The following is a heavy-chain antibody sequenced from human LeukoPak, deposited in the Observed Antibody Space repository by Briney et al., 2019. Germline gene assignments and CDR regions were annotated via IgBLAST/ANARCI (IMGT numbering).Heavy chain of an antibody. CDR1: GFTFTDHS. CDR2: VSPHVNTI. V-gene: IGHV3-30*07. J-gene: IGHJ4*02. D-gene: IGHD3-10*02. Sequence: PGGSLRLSCVASGFTFTDHSMHWVRQPPGKGLEWVAVVSPHVNTIFYADSMKGRFTISRDNSKNTLYLQMNSLRAEDTAVYYCAKDVRGVILSPFDYWGQGTLVTVSS. CDR3: AKDVRGVILSPFDY.